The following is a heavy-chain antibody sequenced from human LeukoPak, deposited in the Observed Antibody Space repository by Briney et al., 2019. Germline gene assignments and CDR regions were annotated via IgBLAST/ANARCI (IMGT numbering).Heavy chain of an antibody. V-gene: IGHV1-18*01. CDR2: ISGYNGST. J-gene: IGHJ6*02. CDR1: GYTFTSYG. Sequence: ASVKVSCKASGYTFTSYGISWVRRAPGQGLEWMGWISGYNGSTNYAQNVQGRVTMTTDTSTSTAYMELRSLRSDDTAVYYCARDRVGELLYYYYYYGMDVWGQGTTVTVSS. D-gene: IGHD3-10*01. CDR3: ARDRVGELLYYYYYYGMDV.